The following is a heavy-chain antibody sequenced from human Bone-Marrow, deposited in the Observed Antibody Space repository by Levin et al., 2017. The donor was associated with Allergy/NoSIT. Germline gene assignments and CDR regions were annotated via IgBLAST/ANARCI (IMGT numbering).Heavy chain of an antibody. V-gene: IGHV3-72*01. J-gene: IGHJ4*02. CDR3: ARGGHCGGGTCYADYFDR. D-gene: IGHD2-15*01. Sequence: GGSLRLSCAVSGFTFSDHYMDWIRQAPGKGLEWLARSRNRANGHTTEYAASVNGRFPISRDDSKNSLYLQMDSLQTDDTAVYYCARGGHCGGGTCYADYFDRWGQGTPVTVSS. CDR1: GFTFSDHY. CDR2: SRNRANGHTT.